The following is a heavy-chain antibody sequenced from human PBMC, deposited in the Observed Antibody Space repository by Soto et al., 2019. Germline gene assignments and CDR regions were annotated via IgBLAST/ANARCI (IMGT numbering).Heavy chain of an antibody. CDR2: ISWDGGST. Sequence: PGGSLRLSCVTSGFTFSNYWMHWVRQAPGKGLVWVSLISWDGGSTYYADSVKGRFTISRDNSKNSLYLQMNSLRAEDTALYYCAKGHFFGVVTPYGMDVWGQGTTVTVSS. J-gene: IGHJ6*02. CDR3: AKGHFFGVVTPYGMDV. V-gene: IGHV3-43D*04. CDR1: GFTFSNYW. D-gene: IGHD3-3*01.